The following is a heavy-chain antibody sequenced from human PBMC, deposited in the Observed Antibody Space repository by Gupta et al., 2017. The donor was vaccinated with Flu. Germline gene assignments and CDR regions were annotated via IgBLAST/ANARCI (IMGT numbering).Heavy chain of an antibody. Sequence: PGKGLECISYINNSSNKIYYAYSVKGRFTVSRDNAQNSLFLEVNSLRAEDTAVYYCAREGHSISQYGDAFDIWGQGTMVTVS. CDR3: AREGHSISQYGDAFDI. D-gene: IGHD2-2*01. J-gene: IGHJ3*02. CDR2: INNSSNKI. V-gene: IGHV3-11*04.